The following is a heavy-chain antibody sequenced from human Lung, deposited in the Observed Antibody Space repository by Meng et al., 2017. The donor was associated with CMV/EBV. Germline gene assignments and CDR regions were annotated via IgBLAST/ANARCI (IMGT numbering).Heavy chain of an antibody. Sequence: GESXKISCAASGFTFSSYSMNWVRQAPGKGLEWVSYISSSSSTIYYADSVKGRFTISRDNAKNTLYLQMNSLRAEVTAVYYCARKVPCDYWGQGTLVTVSS. CDR3: ARKVPCDY. CDR2: ISSSSSTI. V-gene: IGHV3-48*04. J-gene: IGHJ4*02. CDR1: GFTFSSYS.